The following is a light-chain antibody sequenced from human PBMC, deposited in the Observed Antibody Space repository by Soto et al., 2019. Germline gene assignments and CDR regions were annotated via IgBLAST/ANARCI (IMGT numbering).Light chain of an antibody. CDR2: EVS. CDR3: QSYDSSTGV. CDR1: SSDVGGYNY. V-gene: IGLV2-14*01. Sequence: QSALTQPATVSGSPGQSITISCTGTSSDVGGYNYVSWYQQHPGKAPKLMIYEVSNRPSGVSNRFSGSKSGNTASLTISGLQAEDEADYYCQSYDSSTGVFGTGTKVTVL. J-gene: IGLJ1*01.